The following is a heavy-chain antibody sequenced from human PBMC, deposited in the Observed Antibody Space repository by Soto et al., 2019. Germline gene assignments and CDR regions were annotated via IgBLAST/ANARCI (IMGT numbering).Heavy chain of an antibody. D-gene: IGHD2-15*01. J-gene: IGHJ5*02. CDR3: ARHGGSSGSSRWFDT. Sequence: QVQLVESGGGVVQPGRSLTLSCVASGFTLSNYGMHWVRQAPGKGLEWVAVIWYDGTTTYSADSVKGPFSISSDNSKNALVLQLSSLRAEDTAVYYCARHGGSSGSSRWFDTWGQVTLVTVSS. CDR2: IWYDGTTT. CDR1: GFTLSNYG. V-gene: IGHV3-33*01.